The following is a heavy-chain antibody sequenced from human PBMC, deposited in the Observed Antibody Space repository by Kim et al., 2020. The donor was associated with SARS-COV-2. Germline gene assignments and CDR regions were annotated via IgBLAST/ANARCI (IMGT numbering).Heavy chain of an antibody. CDR2: IVIGNNKT. Sequence: SVKVSCKASGFTFTTSAMQWVRQARGQRLEWIGLIVIGNNKTDYAQKFQERVTITWDMSTGTAYMELSSLRSEDTAMYYCAADQSTYYYDSSGYYSYYYAGLAVWGQGTTVTVSS. CDR3: AADQSTYYYDSSGYYSYYYAGLAV. J-gene: IGHJ6*02. D-gene: IGHD3-22*01. CDR1: GFTFTTSA. V-gene: IGHV1-58*02.